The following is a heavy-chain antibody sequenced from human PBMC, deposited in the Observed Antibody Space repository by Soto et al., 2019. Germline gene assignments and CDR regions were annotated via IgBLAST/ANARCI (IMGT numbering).Heavy chain of an antibody. Sequence: QVQLVQSGAEVKKPGASVKVSCKASGYTFTSYDINWVRQATGQGLEWMGWMNPNSGNTDYAEKFQGRVTMTRNTSIATAYMELCSLRSEDTAVYYCARGFRAMSWEGDYWGQGTLVTVSS. CDR1: GYTFTSYD. D-gene: IGHD5-18*01. V-gene: IGHV1-8*01. J-gene: IGHJ4*02. CDR3: ARGFRAMSWEGDY. CDR2: MNPNSGNT.